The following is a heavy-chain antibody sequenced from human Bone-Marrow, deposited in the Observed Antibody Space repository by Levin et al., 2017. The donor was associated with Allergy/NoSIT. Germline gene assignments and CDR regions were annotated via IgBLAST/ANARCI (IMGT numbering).Heavy chain of an antibody. CDR3: ARDYDILTGLQDAFDI. V-gene: IGHV1-18*01. CDR2: ISAYNGNT. D-gene: IGHD3-9*01. Sequence: GESLKISCKASGYTFTSYGISWVRQAPGQGLEWMGWISAYNGNTNYAQKLQGRVTMTTDTSTSTAYMELRSLRSDDTAVYYCARDYDILTGLQDAFDIWGQGTMVTVSS. CDR1: GYTFTSYG. J-gene: IGHJ3*02.